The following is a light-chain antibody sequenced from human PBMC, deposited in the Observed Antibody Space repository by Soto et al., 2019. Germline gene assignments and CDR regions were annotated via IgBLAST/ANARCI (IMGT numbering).Light chain of an antibody. CDR3: QQYVSSTWT. J-gene: IGKJ1*01. CDR1: QSVSSSY. V-gene: IGKV3-20*01. CDR2: GTS. Sequence: EIVLTQSPGTLSLSPGERATLSCRASQSVSSSYLAWYQQKPCHAPRLLIYGTSSRATAIPDRISGSGSGTYLTLTIRRLEPEGFAVYYWQQYVSSTWTLGQGTKVESK.